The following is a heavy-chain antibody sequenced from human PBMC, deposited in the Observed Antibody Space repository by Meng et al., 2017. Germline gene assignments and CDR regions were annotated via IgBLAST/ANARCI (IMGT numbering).Heavy chain of an antibody. CDR1: GYTFTSYA. V-gene: IGHV1-3*01. J-gene: IGHJ5*02. Sequence: QVQLLSFWAEVKEPRPYVHVSCEASGYTFTSYAMNWVRQANGQRIEWIGWINAGNGNTKYSQKFLGRVTITRDTSASTAYMELSSLRSEDTAVYYCARDKLKTFDPWGQGTLVTVSS. CDR2: INAGNGNT. CDR3: ARDKLKTFDP.